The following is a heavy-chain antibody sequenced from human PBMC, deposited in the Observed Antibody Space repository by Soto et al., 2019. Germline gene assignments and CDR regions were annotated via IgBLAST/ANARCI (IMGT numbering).Heavy chain of an antibody. CDR2: ISAYNGNT. J-gene: IGHJ5*02. CDR3: ARDRRSWFDP. D-gene: IGHD4-17*01. Sequence: RQAHGQGLEWMGWISAYNGNTNYAQKLQGRVTMTTDTSTSTAYMELRSLRSDDTAVYYCARDRRSWFDPWGQGTLVTVSS. V-gene: IGHV1-18*01.